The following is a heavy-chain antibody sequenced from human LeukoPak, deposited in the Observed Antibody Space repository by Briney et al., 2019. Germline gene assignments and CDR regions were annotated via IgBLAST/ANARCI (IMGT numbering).Heavy chain of an antibody. CDR2: ISSDENTK. CDR3: AREAGNLDAFDI. Sequence: PGGSLRLSCAAAGFTFSDYAMHWVRQAPGKGLEWVAVISSDENTKHYAYSVKGRFTISRDNSKNTLYLQMNSLRTEDTAVYYCAREAGNLDAFDIWGQGTMVTVSS. V-gene: IGHV3-30-3*01. J-gene: IGHJ3*02. CDR1: GFTFSDYA. D-gene: IGHD6-13*01.